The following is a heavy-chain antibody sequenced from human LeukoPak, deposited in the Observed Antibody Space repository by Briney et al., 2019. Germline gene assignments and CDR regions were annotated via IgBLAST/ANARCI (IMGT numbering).Heavy chain of an antibody. CDR3: ARGIAAAGTGDFFDY. CDR2: IYSSGSS. V-gene: IGHV4-59*01. Sequence: SETLSLTCTVSGGSISSYSWSWIRQPPGKGLEWIGYIYSSGSSNYNPSLKSRVTISIDTSKNQFSLKLSSVTAADTAVYYCARGIAAAGTGDFFDYWGQGTLVTVPS. J-gene: IGHJ4*02. CDR1: GGSISSYS. D-gene: IGHD6-13*01.